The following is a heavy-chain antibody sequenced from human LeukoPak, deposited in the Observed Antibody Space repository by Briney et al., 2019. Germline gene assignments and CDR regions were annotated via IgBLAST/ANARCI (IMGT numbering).Heavy chain of an antibody. V-gene: IGHV4-34*01. CDR2: INHSGTT. Sequence: SETLSLTCAVYGGSFSGYFWSWIRQPPGKGLEWVGEINHSGTTNYNPSLKSRVTISVDTSKNQFSLKLRHVTAEDTAVYYFARGGHLSFMTPDVWGKRTTGPLSS. D-gene: IGHD3-16*02. J-gene: IGHJ6*04. CDR3: ARGGHLSFMTPDV. CDR1: GGSFSGYF.